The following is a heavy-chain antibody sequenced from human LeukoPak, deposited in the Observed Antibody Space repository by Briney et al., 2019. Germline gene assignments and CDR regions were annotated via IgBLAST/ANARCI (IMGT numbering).Heavy chain of an antibody. J-gene: IGHJ4*02. CDR3: ARGRRVYSSSWYVLAYFDY. CDR2: INHSGST. D-gene: IGHD6-13*01. Sequence: SETLSLTCAVYGGSFSGYYWSWICQPPGKGLEWIGEINHSGSTNYNPSLKSRVTISVDTSKNQFSLKLSSVTAADTAVYYCARGRRVYSSSWYVLAYFDYWGQGTLVTVSS. CDR1: GGSFSGYY. V-gene: IGHV4-34*01.